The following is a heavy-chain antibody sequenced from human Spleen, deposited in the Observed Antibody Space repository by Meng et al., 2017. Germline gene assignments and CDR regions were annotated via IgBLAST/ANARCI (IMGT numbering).Heavy chain of an antibody. D-gene: IGHD3-10*01. CDR3: ARGRGLLWFGELIYYYYGMDV. Sequence: SQTLSLTCAVYGGFFSGYYWSWIRQPPGKGLEWIGEINHSGSTNYNPSLKSRVTISVDTSKNQFSLKLSSVTAADTAVYYCARGRGLLWFGELIYYYYGMDVWGQGTTVTVSS. V-gene: IGHV4-34*01. CDR2: INHSGST. CDR1: GGFFSGYY. J-gene: IGHJ6*02.